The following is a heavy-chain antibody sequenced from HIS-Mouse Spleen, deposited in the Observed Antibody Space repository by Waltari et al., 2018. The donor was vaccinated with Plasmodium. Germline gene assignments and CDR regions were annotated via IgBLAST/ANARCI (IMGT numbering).Heavy chain of an antibody. CDR1: GFTFSSSW. V-gene: IGHV3-74*03. Sequence: EVQLVESGGGLVQPGGSLRLSCAASGFTFSSSWMHWVRPAPAKGLVWVSRMNMDGRTAMYADSVKGRLTISRDSAKITLYLQMNSLRAEDTAVYYCARTIAVVGTCDALDIRGQGTMVTGSS. CDR2: MNMDGRTA. CDR3: ARTIAVVGTCDALDI. J-gene: IGHJ3*02. D-gene: IGHD6-13*01.